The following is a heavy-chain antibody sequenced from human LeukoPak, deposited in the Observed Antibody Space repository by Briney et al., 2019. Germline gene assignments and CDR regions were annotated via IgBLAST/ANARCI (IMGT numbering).Heavy chain of an antibody. J-gene: IGHJ4*02. CDR2: IYTSGST. Sequence: SETLSLTCTVSGDSISTYYWSWLRQPAGRGLEWIGRIYTSGSTNYNPSLKSRVTMSVDTSKNQFPLKLSSVTAADTAVYYCARLSCSSTSCYSFDYWGQGTLVTVSS. CDR3: ARLSCSSTSCYSFDY. CDR1: GDSISTYY. D-gene: IGHD2-2*01. V-gene: IGHV4-4*07.